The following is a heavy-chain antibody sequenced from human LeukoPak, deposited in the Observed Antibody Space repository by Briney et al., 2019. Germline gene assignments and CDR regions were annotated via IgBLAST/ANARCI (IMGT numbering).Heavy chain of an antibody. Sequence: GGSLRLSCAASGFTFSSYWMHWVRQAPGKGLVWVSRINSDGSSTSYADSVKGRFTISRDNAKNTLYLQMNSLRAEDTAVYYCAKDQSLRPPGSNPYYFDYWGQGTLVTVSS. CDR3: AKDQSLRPPGSNPYYFDY. D-gene: IGHD1-26*01. J-gene: IGHJ4*02. CDR1: GFTFSSYW. CDR2: INSDGSST. V-gene: IGHV3-74*01.